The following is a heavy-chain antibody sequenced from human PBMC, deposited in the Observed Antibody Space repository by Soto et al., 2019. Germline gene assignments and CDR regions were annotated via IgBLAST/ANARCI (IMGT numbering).Heavy chain of an antibody. V-gene: IGHV4-39*01. CDR3: ARLGTESYYDILTGYDWFDP. Sequence: QLQLQESGPGLVKPSETLSLTCTVSGGSISSSSYYWGWIRQPPGKGLEWIGSIYDSGSTYYNPSLRSRVTRSVDTSKNQFSLKLSSVTAADTAVYYCARLGTESYYDILTGYDWFDPLGQGTLVPVSS. D-gene: IGHD3-9*01. CDR2: IYDSGST. J-gene: IGHJ5*02. CDR1: GGSISSSSYY.